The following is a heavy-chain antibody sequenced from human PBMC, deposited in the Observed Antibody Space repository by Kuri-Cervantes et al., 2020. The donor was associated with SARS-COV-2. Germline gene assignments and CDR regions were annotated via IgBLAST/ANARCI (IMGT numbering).Heavy chain of an antibody. V-gene: IGHV3-30*01. Sequence: GESLKISCAAPGFTFSNYAIHWVRQAPGKGLEWVTVISYDGSNRYYADSVKGRFTISRDNSKNTLYLQLNSLRAEDTAVYYCARDSSGVEMATSWGQGTLVTVSS. CDR1: GFTFSNYA. J-gene: IGHJ4*02. CDR3: ARDSSGVEMATS. CDR2: ISYDGSNR. D-gene: IGHD5-24*01.